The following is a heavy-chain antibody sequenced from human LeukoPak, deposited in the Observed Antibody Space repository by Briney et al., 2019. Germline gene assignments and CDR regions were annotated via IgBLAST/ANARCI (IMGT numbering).Heavy chain of an antibody. J-gene: IGHJ5*02. CDR1: GGSFSGYY. CDR3: ARHAARYYGSGANWFDP. CDR2: INHSGST. V-gene: IGHV4-34*01. D-gene: IGHD3-10*01. Sequence: PSETLSLTCAVYGGSFSGYYWSWIRQPPGKGLEWIGEINHSGSTNYNPSLKSRVTISVDTSKNQFSLKLSSVTAADTAVYYCARHAARYYGSGANWFDPWGQGTLVTVSS.